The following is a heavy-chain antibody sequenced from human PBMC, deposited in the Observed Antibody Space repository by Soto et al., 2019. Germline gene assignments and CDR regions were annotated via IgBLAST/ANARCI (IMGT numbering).Heavy chain of an antibody. Sequence: SETLSLTCAVSGGSISSSNWWSWVRQPPGRGLEWIGEIYHSGSTNYNPSLKSRVTISVDKSKNQFSLKLSSVTAADTAVYYRARGCYDFLACYYYYGMDVWGQGTRVTVSS. D-gene: IGHD3-3*01. CDR3: ARGCYDFLACYYYYGMDV. CDR1: GGSISSSNW. V-gene: IGHV4-4*02. J-gene: IGHJ6*02. CDR2: IYHSGST.